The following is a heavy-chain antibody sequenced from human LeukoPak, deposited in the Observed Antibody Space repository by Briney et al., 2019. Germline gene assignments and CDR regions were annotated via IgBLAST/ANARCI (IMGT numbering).Heavy chain of an antibody. J-gene: IGHJ3*02. Sequence: SETLSLTCAVSGGSIISNYCNWIRQPPGKGLEWIGYIYNSGSINYNPSLKGRVTISVDTSKNQFSLKLSSVPAADTEIYYCATKVRGGFDIWGQGTMVTVSS. CDR1: GGSIISNY. D-gene: IGHD2-15*01. CDR3: ATKVRGGFDI. CDR2: IYNSGSI. V-gene: IGHV4-59*01.